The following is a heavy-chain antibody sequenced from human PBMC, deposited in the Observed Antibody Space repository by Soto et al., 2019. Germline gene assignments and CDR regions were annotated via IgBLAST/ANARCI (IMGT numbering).Heavy chain of an antibody. CDR3: AKCLGGITIFGPWFDP. V-gene: IGHV3-23*01. D-gene: IGHD3-3*01. CDR1: GFTFSSYA. Sequence: PGGSLRLSCAASGFTFSSYAMSWVRQAPGKGLEWVSAISGSGGSTYYADSVKGRFTISRDNSKNTLYLQMNSLRAEDTAVYYCAKCLGGITIFGPWFDPWGQGTLVTVSS. CDR2: ISGSGGST. J-gene: IGHJ5*02.